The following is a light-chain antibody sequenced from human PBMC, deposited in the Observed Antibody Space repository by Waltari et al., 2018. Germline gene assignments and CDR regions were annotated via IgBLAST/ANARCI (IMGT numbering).Light chain of an antibody. CDR3: SSYTTALTWV. J-gene: IGLJ3*02. V-gene: IGLV2-14*01. CDR2: EVT. Sequence: QSALTQPASLSGSPGQSITISCTGVSGNFNLYNYLPWYQHQPGKAPRLIIYEVTKRPSGISYRFSGSKSDNTASLTISGLQAEDEADYYCSSYTTALTWVFGGGTKLTVL. CDR1: SGNFNLYNY.